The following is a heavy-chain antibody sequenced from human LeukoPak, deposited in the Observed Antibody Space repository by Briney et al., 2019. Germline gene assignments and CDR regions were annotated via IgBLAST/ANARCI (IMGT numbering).Heavy chain of an antibody. CDR1: GYSITSSSW. CDR2: IYHSGTT. V-gene: IGHV4-28*03. CDR3: ARGVRIYYDSSGYYLPIPYYFDY. Sequence: ASDTLSLTCAVSGYSITSSSWWGWIRQPPGKGLEWIGYIYHSGTTYYNPSLQSRVTMSVDTSKNQFSLKLSSVTAVDTAVYYCARGVRIYYDSSGYYLPIPYYFDYWGQGTLVTVSS. J-gene: IGHJ4*02. D-gene: IGHD3-22*01.